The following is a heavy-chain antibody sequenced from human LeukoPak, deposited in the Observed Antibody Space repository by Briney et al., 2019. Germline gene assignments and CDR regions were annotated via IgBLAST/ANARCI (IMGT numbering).Heavy chain of an antibody. CDR3: ARAMVRGVRVRPTLDY. Sequence: PGRSLRLSCAASGFTFSSYAMHWVRQAPGKGLEWVAVISYDGSNKYYADSVKGRFTISRDNSKNTLYLHMNSLRAEDTAVYYCARAMVRGVRVRPTLDYWGQGTLVTVSS. J-gene: IGHJ4*02. V-gene: IGHV3-30-3*01. D-gene: IGHD3-10*01. CDR2: ISYDGSNK. CDR1: GFTFSSYA.